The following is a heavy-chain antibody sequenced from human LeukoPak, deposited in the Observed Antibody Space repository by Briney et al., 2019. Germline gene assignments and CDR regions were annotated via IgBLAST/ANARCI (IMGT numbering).Heavy chain of an antibody. J-gene: IGHJ4*02. D-gene: IGHD3-22*01. CDR2: ISGSGGST. V-gene: IGHV3-23*01. Sequence: GGSLRLSCAASGFTFSSYAMSWVRQAPGKGLEWVSAISGSGGSTYYADSVKGRFTISRDNSKNTLYLQMNSLRAEDTAVYYCAKDFMGSSGYYYGGGFWFDYWGQGTPVTVSS. CDR3: AKDFMGSSGYYYGGGFWFDY. CDR1: GFTFSSYA.